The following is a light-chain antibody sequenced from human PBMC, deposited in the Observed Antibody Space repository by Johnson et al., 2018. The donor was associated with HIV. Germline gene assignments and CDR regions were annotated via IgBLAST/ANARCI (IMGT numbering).Light chain of an antibody. CDR2: EKN. V-gene: IGLV1-51*02. Sequence: QSVLTQPPSVSAAPGQKVTISCPGSSSNIGNNYVSWYQQFPGTAPKLLIYEKNKRPSGLPDRFSGSKSGTSATLGITGLQTGDEADYYCGTWDSSLGYVFGTGTKVTVL. J-gene: IGLJ1*01. CDR3: GTWDSSLGYV. CDR1: SSNIGNNY.